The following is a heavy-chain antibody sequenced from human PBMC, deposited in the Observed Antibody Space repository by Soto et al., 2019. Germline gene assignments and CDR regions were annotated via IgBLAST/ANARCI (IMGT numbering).Heavy chain of an antibody. Sequence: QVQLVQSGAEVRQPASSVKVSCKTSGGTFSSYAISWVRQAPGQVLEWMGGLVPIVDTSTYPQKFQGRVTITADEPTSTVYMELSRPRYDDTAVYYCVRVVAIPGYPDNWRQATLVTVSS. CDR1: GGTFSSYA. D-gene: IGHD5-12*01. V-gene: IGHV1-69*12. CDR2: LVPIVDTS. CDR3: VRVVAIPGYPDN. J-gene: IGHJ4*02.